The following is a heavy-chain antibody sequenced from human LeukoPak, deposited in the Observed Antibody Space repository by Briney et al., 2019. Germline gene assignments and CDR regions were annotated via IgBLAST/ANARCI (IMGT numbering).Heavy chain of an antibody. V-gene: IGHV3-7*01. Sequence: QTGGSLRLSCAASGFTFSSYWMSWVRQAPGKGLEWVATIRQDESEKYYVDSVRGRFTISRDNAKNSLYLQLNSLRAEDTAVYYCSRGHYYDYTRGQGILVTVSS. CDR2: IRQDESEK. CDR1: GFTFSSYW. J-gene: IGHJ4*02. D-gene: IGHD3-22*01. CDR3: SRGHYYDYT.